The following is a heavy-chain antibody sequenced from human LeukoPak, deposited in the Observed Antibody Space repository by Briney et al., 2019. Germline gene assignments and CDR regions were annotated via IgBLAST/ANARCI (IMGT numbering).Heavy chain of an antibody. D-gene: IGHD6-19*01. CDR1: GFTFSSYS. CDR3: ASIGQWLGYGMDV. V-gene: IGHV3-48*01. Sequence: GGSLRLSCAASGFTFSSYSMNWVRQAPGKGLEWVSYISSSSSTIYYADSVKGRFTISRDNAKNSLYPQMNSLRAEDTAVYYCASIGQWLGYGMDVWGQGTTVTVSS. CDR2: ISSSSSTI. J-gene: IGHJ6*02.